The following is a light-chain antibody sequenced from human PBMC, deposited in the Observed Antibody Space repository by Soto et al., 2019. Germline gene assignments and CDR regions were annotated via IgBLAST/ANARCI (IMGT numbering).Light chain of an antibody. CDR2: EGH. CDR1: NGFAWRFSL. Sequence: QSVLAQPASVSGSPGQSITISCTGTNGFAWRFSLVSWYQQHPGKAPKVMISEGHRRPSGVPDRFSGSTSVNSASLTISGPQADGEPDYSCCLYIGATTYVFGSGTQVTV. J-gene: IGLJ1*01. V-gene: IGLV2-23*01. CDR3: CLYIGATTYV.